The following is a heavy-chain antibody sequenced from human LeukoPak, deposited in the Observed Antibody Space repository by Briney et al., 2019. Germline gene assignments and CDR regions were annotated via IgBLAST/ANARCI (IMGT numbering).Heavy chain of an antibody. V-gene: IGHV1-2*02. D-gene: IGHD5-12*01. J-gene: IGHJ4*02. CDR3: ARGGPSIVAKTGVFGW. CDR2: INPNSGGT. CDR1: GYTFTSYY. Sequence: ASVKVSCKASGYTFTSYYMHWVRQAPGQGLEWMGWINPNSGGTNYAQKFQGRVTMTRDTSISTAYMELSRLRSDDTAVYYCARGGPSIVAKTGVFGWWGQGTLVTAS.